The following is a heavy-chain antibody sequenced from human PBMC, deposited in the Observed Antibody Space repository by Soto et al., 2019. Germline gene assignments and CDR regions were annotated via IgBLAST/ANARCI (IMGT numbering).Heavy chain of an antibody. CDR1: GFTFSSYG. V-gene: IGHV3-33*01. Sequence: GGSLRLSCAASGFTFSSYGMHWVRQAPGKGLEWVAVIWYDGSNKYYADSVKGRFTISRDNSKNTLYLQMNSLRAEDTAVYYCARGRILRFLEWQDYWGQGTLVTVSS. J-gene: IGHJ4*02. D-gene: IGHD3-3*01. CDR2: IWYDGSNK. CDR3: ARGRILRFLEWQDY.